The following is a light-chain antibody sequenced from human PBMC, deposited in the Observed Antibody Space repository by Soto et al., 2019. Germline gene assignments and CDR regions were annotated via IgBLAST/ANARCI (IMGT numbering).Light chain of an antibody. Sequence: QSALTQPRSVSGSPGQSVTISCTAPSIDVGGSNYVSLYQQHPGQAPKLMIYEVSGRPSAVTDRVSGSKSGNTASLTICGLQAYVESYYYCCSYAVTFYGFGSWPKLNVL. CDR3: CSYAVTFYG. CDR2: EVS. V-gene: IGLV2-11*01. J-gene: IGLJ1*01. CDR1: SIDVGGSNY.